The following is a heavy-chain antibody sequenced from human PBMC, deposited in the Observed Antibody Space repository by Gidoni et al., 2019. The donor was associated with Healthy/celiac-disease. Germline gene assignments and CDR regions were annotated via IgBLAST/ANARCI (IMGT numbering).Heavy chain of an antibody. D-gene: IGHD3-16*01. J-gene: IGHJ4*02. CDR3: ATSAGLVC. CDR1: GFTFSDHY. V-gene: IGHV3-72*01. Sequence: EVQLVESGGGLVQPGGSLRLSCAASGFTFSDHYMDWVRQAPGKGLEWVGRTRNKANSYTTEYAASVKGRFTISRDDSKNSLYLQMNSLKTEDTAVYYCATSAGLVCWGQGTLVTVSS. CDR2: TRNKANSYTT.